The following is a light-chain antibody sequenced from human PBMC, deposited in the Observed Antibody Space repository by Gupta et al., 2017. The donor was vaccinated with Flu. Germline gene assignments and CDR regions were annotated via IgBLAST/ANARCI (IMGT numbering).Light chain of an antibody. CDR2: KDS. V-gene: IGLV3-25*02. J-gene: IGLJ2*01. CDR1: ALPKQY. CDR3: QSADSSGTYQV. Sequence: SYELTQPPLVSVSPGQTARITCSGDALPKQYAYWYQQKQGQAPVLVIYKDSEKPSGNPERFSGSSSETTVTLTISVVQAEDEADYYCQSADSSGTYQVFGGGTKLTVL.